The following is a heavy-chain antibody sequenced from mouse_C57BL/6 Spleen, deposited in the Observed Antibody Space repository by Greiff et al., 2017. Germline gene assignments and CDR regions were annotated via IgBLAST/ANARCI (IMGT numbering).Heavy chain of an antibody. J-gene: IGHJ2*01. CDR1: GYSFTDYN. D-gene: IGHD1-1*01. Sequence: EVQLQQSGPELVKPGASVKISCKASGYSFTDYNMNWVKQSNGKSLEWIGVINPNYGTTSYNQKFKGKATLTVDQSSSTAYMQLNSLTSEDSAVYYCASRNYGSSYGGLDYWGQGTTLTVSS. CDR3: ASRNYGSSYGGLDY. CDR2: INPNYGTT. V-gene: IGHV1-39*01.